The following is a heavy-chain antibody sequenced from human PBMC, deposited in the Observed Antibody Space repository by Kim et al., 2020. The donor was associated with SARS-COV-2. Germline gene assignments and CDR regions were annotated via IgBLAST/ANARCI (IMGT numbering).Heavy chain of an antibody. J-gene: IGHJ4*01. CDR1: GFTFSTYA. CDR3: VKTDAHGRLAAIVFDY. D-gene: IGHD6-25*01. Sequence: GGSLRLSCAASGFTFSTYAMHWVRQAPGKGLEWVAVISYDGGNKNYADSVKGRFTISRDNSKNTLFLQMNSLRAEDTAVYYCVKTDAHGRLAAIVFDYWG. CDR2: ISYDGGNK. V-gene: IGHV3-30*01.